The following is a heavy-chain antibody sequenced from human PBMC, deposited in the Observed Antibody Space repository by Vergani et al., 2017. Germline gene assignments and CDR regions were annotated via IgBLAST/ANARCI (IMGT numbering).Heavy chain of an antibody. D-gene: IGHD2-15*01. Sequence: QVQLQQWGAGLLKPSETLSLTCAVYGGSFSDYYWSWIRQPPGKGLEWIGEINHSGSTNYNPSLKSRVTISVDTSKNQFSLKLSSVTAAGTAVYYCARGRGYCSGSSCYSSGNYYMDVWGKGTTVTVSS. V-gene: IGHV4-34*01. J-gene: IGHJ6*03. CDR3: ARGRGYCSGSSCYSSGNYYMDV. CDR1: GGSFSDYY. CDR2: INHSGST.